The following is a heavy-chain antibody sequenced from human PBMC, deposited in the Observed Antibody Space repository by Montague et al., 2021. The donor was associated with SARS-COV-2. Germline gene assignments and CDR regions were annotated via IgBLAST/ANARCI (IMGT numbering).Heavy chain of an antibody. V-gene: IGHV4-61*08. CDR3: ATEMPAYDVFDI. CDR2: IYNTGRT. D-gene: IGHD2-2*01. J-gene: IGHJ3*02. Sequence: SETLSLTCTVSGGSVTSGDYYWTWIRQPPGKGLGWIGYIYNTGRTNYXXXLKSRVTISMDTSKDQFSLKVDSVSAADTAVYYCATEMPAYDVFDIWGQGTMVTVSS. CDR1: GGSVTSGDYY.